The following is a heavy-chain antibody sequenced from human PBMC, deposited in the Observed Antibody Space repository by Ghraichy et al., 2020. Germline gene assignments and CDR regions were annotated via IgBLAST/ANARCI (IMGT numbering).Heavy chain of an antibody. CDR1: TLTFSDSW. J-gene: IGHJ3*02. V-gene: IGHV3-7*03. Sequence: GSLRLSCTASTLTFSDSWMGWVRQSPGKGLEYVADIKPDGSDKHFVDSVKGRFTISRDNAKKSMYLQMSSLRAEDTAVYYCARGWEGAYDIWGQGTMVTVSS. D-gene: IGHD1-26*01. CDR3: ARGWEGAYDI. CDR2: IKPDGSDK.